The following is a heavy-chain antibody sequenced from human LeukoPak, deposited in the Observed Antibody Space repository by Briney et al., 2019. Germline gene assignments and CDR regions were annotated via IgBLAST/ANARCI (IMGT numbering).Heavy chain of an antibody. CDR2: VVYNGST. CDR1: GGSISSYY. CDR3: ARHREMDSYDAFDV. V-gene: IGHV4-59*08. D-gene: IGHD5-24*01. J-gene: IGHJ3*01. Sequence: SETLSLTCTVSGGSISSYYWSWIRQPPGKGLEWIGFVVYNGSTNYNPSLKSRVTISIDTSNNQLSLKLSSVTAADTAVYYCARHREMDSYDAFDVWGQGTMVTVSS.